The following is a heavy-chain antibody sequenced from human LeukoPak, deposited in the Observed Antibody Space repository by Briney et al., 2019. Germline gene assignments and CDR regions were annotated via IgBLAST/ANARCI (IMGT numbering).Heavy chain of an antibody. D-gene: IGHD1-1*01. CDR2: IDGSGSS. Sequence: PSETLSLTCTVSGGSIRLYYWNWIRQPAGKGLEWIGRIDGSGSSTYSPSLGSRVTMSVDSSKSQISLKLISVTAADTAVYYCAREGTTGWAFWGQGTLVTVSS. CDR1: GGSIRLYY. V-gene: IGHV4-4*07. CDR3: AREGTTGWAF. J-gene: IGHJ4*02.